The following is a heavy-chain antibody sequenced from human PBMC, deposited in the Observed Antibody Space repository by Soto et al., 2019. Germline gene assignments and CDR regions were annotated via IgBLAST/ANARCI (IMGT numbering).Heavy chain of an antibody. CDR3: ARMNVDSYQFYYAMDV. CDR2: IFSDNER. J-gene: IGHJ6*02. Sequence: SGPTLVNPTETLTLTCTVSGFSLTTGKMGVSWIRQPPGKALEWLAHIFSDNERSYSTTLQGRLTISKDTSGSQVVLSMTNVDPVDTATYYCARMNVDSYQFYYAMDVWGQGTTVTVSS. V-gene: IGHV2-26*01. D-gene: IGHD4-17*01. CDR1: GFSLTTGKMG.